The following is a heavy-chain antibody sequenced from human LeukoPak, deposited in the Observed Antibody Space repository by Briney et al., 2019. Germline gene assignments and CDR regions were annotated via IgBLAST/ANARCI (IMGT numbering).Heavy chain of an antibody. CDR2: IWYDGSNK. Sequence: GGSLRLSCAASGFTFSSYGMHWVRQAPGKGLEWVAVIWYDGSNKYYADSVKGRFTISRDNSKNTLYLQMNSLRAEDTAVYYCATDPNQPTYGMDVWGQGTTVTVSS. V-gene: IGHV3-33*01. CDR3: ATDPNQPTYGMDV. CDR1: GFTFSSYG. J-gene: IGHJ6*02. D-gene: IGHD1-14*01.